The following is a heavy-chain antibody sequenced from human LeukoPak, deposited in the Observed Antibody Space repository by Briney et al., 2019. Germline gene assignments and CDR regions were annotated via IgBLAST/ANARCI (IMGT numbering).Heavy chain of an antibody. D-gene: IGHD6-13*01. V-gene: IGHV4-59*12. J-gene: IGHJ5*02. Sequence: SETLSLTCTVSGGSISSYYWSWIRQPPGKGLEWIGYIYYSGSTNYNPSLKSRVTISVETSRTQFYLKLSSVTAADTAVYYCARDSSSWFDPWGQGTLVTVSS. CDR1: GGSISSYY. CDR3: ARDSSSWFDP. CDR2: IYYSGST.